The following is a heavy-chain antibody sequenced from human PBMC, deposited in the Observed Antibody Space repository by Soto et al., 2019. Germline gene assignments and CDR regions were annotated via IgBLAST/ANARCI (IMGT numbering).Heavy chain of an antibody. J-gene: IGHJ6*03. D-gene: IGHD3-9*01. Sequence: SETLSLTCTVSGGSISSYYWSWIRQPPGKGLEWIGYIYYSGSTNYNPSLKSRVTISVDTSKNQFSLKLSSVTAADTAVYYCARAGNYVFLTVYYREVDYYNNYYYMDVGGKGTRVTVS. CDR2: IYYSGST. V-gene: IGHV4-59*08. CDR1: GGSISSYY. CDR3: ARAGNYVFLTVYYREVDYYNNYYYMDV.